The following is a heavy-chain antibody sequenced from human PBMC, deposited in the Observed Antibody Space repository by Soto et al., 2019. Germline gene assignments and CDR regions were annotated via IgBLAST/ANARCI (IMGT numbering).Heavy chain of an antibody. CDR3: ARVPSYYYDSSGYQNWFDP. J-gene: IGHJ5*02. CDR2: IYYSGST. CDR1: GGSISSGGYY. V-gene: IGHV4-31*03. D-gene: IGHD3-22*01. Sequence: CTVSGGSISSGGYYWSWIRQHPGKCLEWIGYIYYSGSTYYNPSLKSRVTISVDTSKNQFSLKLSSVTAADTAVYYCARVPSYYYDSSGYQNWFDPWGQGTLVTVSS.